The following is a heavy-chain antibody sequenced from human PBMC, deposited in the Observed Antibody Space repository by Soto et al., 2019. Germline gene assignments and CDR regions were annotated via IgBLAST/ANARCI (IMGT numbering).Heavy chain of an antibody. V-gene: IGHV1-8*01. CDR2: MNHNSGNT. D-gene: IGHD6-13*01. CDR3: ARGPGSRSYYYMDV. J-gene: IGHJ6*03. CDR1: GYTFTSYD. Sequence: QVQLVQSGAEVKKPGASVKVSCKAAGYTFTSYDINWLRQATGQGLEWMGWMNHNSGNTGYAQKIQGRVTVTRNTSISTAYMELSSLRSEGTAVYYCARGPGSRSYYYMDVWGKGTTVTVSS.